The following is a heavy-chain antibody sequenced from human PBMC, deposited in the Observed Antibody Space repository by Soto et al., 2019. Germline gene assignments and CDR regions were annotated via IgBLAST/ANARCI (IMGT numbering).Heavy chain of an antibody. CDR2: ISGSGGST. CDR3: AKASAPGGTYFPLWF. Sequence: GPLLLTCSASGFTFSSYGMNWVRQAPGKGLEWVSSISGSGGSTYYADSVKGRFTISRDNSKNTLYLQMNSLRAEDTAVYYCAKASAPGGTYFPLWFWGQGTLVTVSS. CDR1: GFTFSSYG. J-gene: IGHJ4*02. D-gene: IGHD1-26*01. V-gene: IGHV3-23*01.